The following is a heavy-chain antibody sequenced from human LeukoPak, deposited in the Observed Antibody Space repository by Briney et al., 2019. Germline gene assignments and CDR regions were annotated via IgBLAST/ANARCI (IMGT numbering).Heavy chain of an antibody. V-gene: IGHV4-4*07. J-gene: IGHJ3*02. CDR2: IYTSGST. D-gene: IGHD3-3*01. CDR3: ARSSNYDFWSGYWQPDAFDI. Sequence: SETLSLTCTVSGGSISSYYWSWIRQPAGKGLEWIGRIYTSGSTNYNPSLKSRVTMSVDTSKNQFSLKLGSVTAADTAVYYCARSSNYDFWSGYWQPDAFDIWGQGTMVTVSS. CDR1: GGSISSYY.